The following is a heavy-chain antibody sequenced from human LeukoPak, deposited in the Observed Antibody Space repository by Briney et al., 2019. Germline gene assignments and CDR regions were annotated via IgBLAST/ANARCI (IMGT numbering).Heavy chain of an antibody. Sequence: GGSLRLSCAASGFTVSSNYMTWVRQAPGKGLEWVSSISSSSSYIYYADSVKGRFTISRDNAKNSLYLQMNSLRAEDTAVYYCAREVYGDYGVDYWGQGTLVTVSS. J-gene: IGHJ4*02. CDR3: AREVYGDYGVDY. V-gene: IGHV3-21*01. D-gene: IGHD4-17*01. CDR1: GFTVSSNY. CDR2: ISSSSSYI.